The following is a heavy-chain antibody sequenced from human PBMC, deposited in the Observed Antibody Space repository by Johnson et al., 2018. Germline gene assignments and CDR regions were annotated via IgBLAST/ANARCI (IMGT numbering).Heavy chain of an antibody. Sequence: EVQLLETVGGLVQPGGSLRLSCAASGFTFSNYWMTWVRQAPGKGLEWVANINQDGTETYYVESVKGRFTISRDNAKNSLYLQMNSLTAEDTGFYYCASRPPSATYYAVFDYWGQGALVTVSS. D-gene: IGHD1-26*01. CDR2: INQDGTET. CDR3: ASRPPSATYYAVFDY. J-gene: IGHJ4*02. CDR1: GFTFSNYW. V-gene: IGHV3-7*01.